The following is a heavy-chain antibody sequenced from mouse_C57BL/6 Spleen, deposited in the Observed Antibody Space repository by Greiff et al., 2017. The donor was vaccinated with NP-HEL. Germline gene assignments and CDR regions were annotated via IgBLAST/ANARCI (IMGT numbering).Heavy chain of an antibody. CDR2: ISSGGSYT. Sequence: EVQLVESGGDLVKPGGSLKLSCAASGFTFSSYGMSWVRQTPDKRLEWVATISSGGSYTYYPDSVKGRFTISRDNAKNTLYLQMSSLKSEDTAMYYCARHGTTVVATGYFDYWGQGTTLTVSS. D-gene: IGHD1-1*01. J-gene: IGHJ2*01. CDR1: GFTFSSYG. CDR3: ARHGTTVVATGYFDY. V-gene: IGHV5-6*01.